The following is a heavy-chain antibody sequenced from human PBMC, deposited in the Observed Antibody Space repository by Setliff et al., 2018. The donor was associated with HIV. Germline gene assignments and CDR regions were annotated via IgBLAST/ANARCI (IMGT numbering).Heavy chain of an antibody. CDR2: IYYSGST. V-gene: IGHV4-39*01. D-gene: IGHD2-21*01. CDR1: GGSISSTNYF. Sequence: SETLSLTCTVSGGSISSTNYFWGWIRQPPGKGLEWIGSIYYSGSTYYNPSLKSRITISVDRSKNLFSLKLISVTAADQGVYYCARVPVAGANWFDPWGLGTLVTVSS. CDR3: ARVPVAGANWFDP. J-gene: IGHJ5*02.